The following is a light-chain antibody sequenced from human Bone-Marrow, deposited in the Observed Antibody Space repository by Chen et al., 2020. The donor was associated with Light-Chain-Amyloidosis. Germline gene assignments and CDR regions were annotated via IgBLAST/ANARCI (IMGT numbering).Light chain of an antibody. J-gene: IGLJ2*01. Sequence: SYELTQPPSVSVSPGQTARITCSGDDLPTKYAYWYQQKPGQAPVLVIHRDTERPSGISERFSGSSSGTTATLTISGVQPEDEGDYHCQSADSSDTYEVIFGGGTKLTVL. CDR2: RDT. CDR3: QSADSSDTYEVI. V-gene: IGLV3-25*03. CDR1: DLPTKY.